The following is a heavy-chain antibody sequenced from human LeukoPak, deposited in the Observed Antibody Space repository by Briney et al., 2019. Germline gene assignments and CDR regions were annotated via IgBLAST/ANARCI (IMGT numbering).Heavy chain of an antibody. J-gene: IGHJ6*02. D-gene: IGHD6-13*01. CDR3: ARVSSSWYVYYYYYGMDV. Sequence: ASVKVSCKASGYTFTSYGISWVRQAPGQGLEWMGWISAYNGNTNHAQKLQGRVTMTTDTSTSTAYMELRSLRSDDTAVYYCARVSSSWYVYYYYYGMDVWGQGTTVTVSS. V-gene: IGHV1-18*01. CDR1: GYTFTSYG. CDR2: ISAYNGNT.